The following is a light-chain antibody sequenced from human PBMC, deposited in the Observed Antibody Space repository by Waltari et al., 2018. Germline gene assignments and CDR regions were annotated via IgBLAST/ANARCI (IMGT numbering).Light chain of an antibody. J-gene: IGLJ1*01. V-gene: IGLV2-23*01. CDR2: EGS. CDR3: CSYAVGAIYV. Sequence: QSALTQPASVSGSPGQPITISCTGTSSDVGSYNLVSWYQQHPGKAPKLMIYEGSNRPSGISHRFSGSKSGNTASLTISGLQAEDEADYYCCSYAVGAIYVFGTGTKVTVL. CDR1: SSDVGSYNL.